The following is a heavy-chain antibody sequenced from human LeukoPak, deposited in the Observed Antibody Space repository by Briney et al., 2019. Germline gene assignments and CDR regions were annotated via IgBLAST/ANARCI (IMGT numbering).Heavy chain of an antibody. V-gene: IGHV3-23*01. Sequence: GGSLRLSCAASGFTFSSYAMSWVRQAPGKGLEWVSAISGSGGSTYYADSVKGRFTISRDNSKNTLYLQMNSLRSQDTAVYYLPPPSGIRAYIGSFDYWRQGTLVTVST. J-gene: IGHJ4*02. CDR1: GFTFSSYA. CDR3: PPPSGIRAYIGSFDY. D-gene: IGHD3-10*01. CDR2: ISGSGGST.